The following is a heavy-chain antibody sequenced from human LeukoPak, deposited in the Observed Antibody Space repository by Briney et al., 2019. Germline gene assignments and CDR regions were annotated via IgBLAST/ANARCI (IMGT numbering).Heavy chain of an antibody. D-gene: IGHD6-6*01. J-gene: IGHJ3*02. Sequence: SVKVSCKASGGTFSSYAISWVRQAPGQGLEWMGGIIPIFGTANYAQKFQGRVTITADESTSTAYMELSSLRSEDTAVYYCARANRIAARPRGAFDIWGQGTMVTVSS. V-gene: IGHV1-69*13. CDR3: ARANRIAARPRGAFDI. CDR1: GGTFSSYA. CDR2: IIPIFGTA.